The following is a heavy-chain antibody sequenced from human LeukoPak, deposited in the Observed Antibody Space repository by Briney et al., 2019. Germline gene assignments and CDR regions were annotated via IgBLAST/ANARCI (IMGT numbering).Heavy chain of an antibody. CDR1: GFTFSSYA. J-gene: IGHJ6*02. D-gene: IGHD6-19*01. Sequence: PGRSLRLSCAASGFTFSSYAMHWVRQAPGKGLEWVAVISYDGSNKYYADSAKGRFTISRDHSNNTLCLQMNNLRAEDTAIYYCAKDHSSAWYGMDVWGQGTTVTVSS. CDR3: AKDHSSAWYGMDV. V-gene: IGHV3-30*04. CDR2: ISYDGSNK.